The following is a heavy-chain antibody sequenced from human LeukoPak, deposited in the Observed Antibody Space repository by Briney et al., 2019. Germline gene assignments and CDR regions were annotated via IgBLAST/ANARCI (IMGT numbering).Heavy chain of an antibody. CDR2: ISAYNGNT. V-gene: IGHV1-18*04. CDR3: AANLWFGELGGY. D-gene: IGHD3-10*01. J-gene: IGHJ4*02. CDR1: GYTFTGYY. Sequence: ASVKVSCKASGYTFTGYYMHWVRQAPGQGLEWMGWISAYNGNTNYAQKLQGRVTMTTDTSTSTAYMELRSLRSDDTAVYYCAANLWFGELGGYWGQGTLVTVSS.